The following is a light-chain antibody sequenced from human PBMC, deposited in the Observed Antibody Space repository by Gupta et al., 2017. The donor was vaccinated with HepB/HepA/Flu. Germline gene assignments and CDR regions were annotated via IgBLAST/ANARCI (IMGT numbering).Light chain of an antibody. CDR2: DVS. CDR1: SGDIGGYNY. CDR3: RSYTSSSVV. Sequence: FALPLSASVSGSPGQSITTSCTGTSGDIGGYNYVSWYQQHPGKAPKLLIYDVSNRPSGVSNRFSGSKSGNTASLTISGLQAVDEADYYCRSYTSSSVVFGGGTKLTVL. J-gene: IGLJ2*01. V-gene: IGLV2-14*03.